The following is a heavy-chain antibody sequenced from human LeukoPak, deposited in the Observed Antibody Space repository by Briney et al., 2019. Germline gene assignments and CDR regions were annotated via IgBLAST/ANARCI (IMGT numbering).Heavy chain of an antibody. Sequence: ASVKVSCKASGYTFTGYYMHWVRQAPGQGLEWMGWINPNSGGTNYAQKFQGRVIMTRDMSTSTVYMELSSLRSEDTAVYFCARDNDSRDPPHFDYWGQGTLVTVSS. CDR3: ARDNDSRDPPHFDY. J-gene: IGHJ4*02. CDR2: INPNSGGT. CDR1: GYTFTGYY. D-gene: IGHD3-16*01. V-gene: IGHV1-2*02.